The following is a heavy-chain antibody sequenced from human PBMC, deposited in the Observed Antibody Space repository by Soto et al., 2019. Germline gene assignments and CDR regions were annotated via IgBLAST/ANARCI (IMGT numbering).Heavy chain of an antibody. Sequence: QVVLVQSGAEVKNPGSSVKVSCKASGGTFGRNAINWVRQAPGQGFEWMGGIIPMFDKANHAQKFRDRIMITADESTNTAYLELKDLRSEDTAIYYCARPQGSGWRFNALDFWGQGTMVTVSS. CDR1: GGTFGRNA. J-gene: IGHJ3*01. CDR2: IIPMFDKA. D-gene: IGHD6-19*01. CDR3: ARPQGSGWRFNALDF. V-gene: IGHV1-69*01.